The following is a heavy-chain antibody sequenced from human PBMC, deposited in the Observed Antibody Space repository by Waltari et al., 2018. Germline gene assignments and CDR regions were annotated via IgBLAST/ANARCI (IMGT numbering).Heavy chain of an antibody. CDR1: GFTFDDYA. Sequence: EVQLVESGGGLVQPGRSLRLSCAASGFTFDDYAMHWVRQAPGKGLEWVSGISWNSGSIGYADSVKGRFTISRDNSKNTLYLQMNSLRAEDTAVYYCAKDRELWFRELLLFDYWGQGTLVTVSS. V-gene: IGHV3-9*01. D-gene: IGHD3-10*01. CDR3: AKDRELWFRELLLFDY. J-gene: IGHJ4*02. CDR2: ISWNSGSI.